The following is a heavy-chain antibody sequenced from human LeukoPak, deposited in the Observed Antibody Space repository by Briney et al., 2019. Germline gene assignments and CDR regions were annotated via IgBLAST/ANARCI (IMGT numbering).Heavy chain of an antibody. J-gene: IGHJ4*02. Sequence: KPSETLSLTCTVSGGSLRRYYWSWIRQPPGKGLEWIGYIYYSGSTNYNPSLKSRVTISVDTSKNQFSLKLSSVTAADTAVYYCARRDMDIAGAGLDYFDYWGQGTLVTVSS. V-gene: IGHV4-59*08. D-gene: IGHD1-26*01. CDR2: IYYSGST. CDR3: ARRDMDIAGAGLDYFDY. CDR1: GGSLRRYY.